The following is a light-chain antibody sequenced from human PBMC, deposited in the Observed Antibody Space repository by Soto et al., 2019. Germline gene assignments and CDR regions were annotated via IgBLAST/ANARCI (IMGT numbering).Light chain of an antibody. CDR1: QSVLYSSDNKNY. Sequence: TVMTQSPDSLAVSLGERATINCKSSQSVLYSSDNKNYLAWYQQKPGQPPKLLIYWASTRDSGVPDRFSGSGSGADFTLTISSLQAEDVAVYYCQQYYSTLTFGGGTKVEIK. V-gene: IGKV4-1*01. CDR2: WAS. J-gene: IGKJ4*01. CDR3: QQYYSTLT.